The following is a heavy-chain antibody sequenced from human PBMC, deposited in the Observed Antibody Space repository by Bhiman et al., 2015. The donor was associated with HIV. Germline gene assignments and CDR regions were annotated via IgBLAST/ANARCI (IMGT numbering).Heavy chain of an antibody. Sequence: EVQLVESGGGLVQPGGSLRLSCAASGFTFSSYWMSWVRQAPGKGLEWVANIKQDGSEKYYVDSVKGRFTISRDNAKNSLYLQMNSLRAEDTAVYYCARDEDPGYNFWSGYYTGGAMDVWGKGTTVTVSS. CDR3: ARDEDPGYNFWSGYYTGGAMDV. J-gene: IGHJ6*03. CDR1: GFTFSSYW. D-gene: IGHD3-3*01. V-gene: IGHV3-7*01. CDR2: IKQDGSEK.